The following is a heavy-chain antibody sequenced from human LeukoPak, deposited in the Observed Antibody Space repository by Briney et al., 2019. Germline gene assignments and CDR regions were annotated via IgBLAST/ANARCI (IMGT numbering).Heavy chain of an antibody. D-gene: IGHD4-17*01. CDR1: GGSISSSNW. Sequence: SETLSLTCAVSGGSISSSNWWSWVRPPPGKGLEWSGEIYHSGSTNYNPSLKSRVTISVDKSKNQFSVKLSSVTAADTAVYYCARDRLDYGDFSLNYWGQGTLVTVSS. CDR2: IYHSGST. CDR3: ARDRLDYGDFSLNY. J-gene: IGHJ4*02. V-gene: IGHV4-4*02.